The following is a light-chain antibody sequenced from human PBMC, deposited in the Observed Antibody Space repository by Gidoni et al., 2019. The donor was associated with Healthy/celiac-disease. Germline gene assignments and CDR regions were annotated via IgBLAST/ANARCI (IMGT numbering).Light chain of an antibody. V-gene: IGLV2-14*01. Sequence: QSALTQPASVSGSPGQSLTISCTGTSSDVGGYNYVSWYQPHPGKAPKLMIYDVSNRPSGVSNRFSGSKSGNTASLTISGLQAEDEADYYCSSYTSSSPYVFGTGTKVTVL. CDR1: SSDVGGYNY. CDR3: SSYTSSSPYV. J-gene: IGLJ1*01. CDR2: DVS.